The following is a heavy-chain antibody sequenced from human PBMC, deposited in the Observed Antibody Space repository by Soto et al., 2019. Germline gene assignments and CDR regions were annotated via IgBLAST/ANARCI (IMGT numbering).Heavy chain of an antibody. J-gene: IGHJ4*02. CDR2: IYYSGST. CDR3: ARRWGTYFDF. CDR1: GGSISSYY. V-gene: IGHV4-59*01. D-gene: IGHD7-27*01. Sequence: SETLSLTCTVSGGSISSYYWTWIRQPPGKGLEWIGYIYYSGSTDYDPSLKSRVTISVDTSKNQFSLKLSSVTAADTAVYYCARRWGTYFDFWGQGTLVTVSS.